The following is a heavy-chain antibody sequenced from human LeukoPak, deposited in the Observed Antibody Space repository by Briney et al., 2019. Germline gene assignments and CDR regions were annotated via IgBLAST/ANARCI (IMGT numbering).Heavy chain of an antibody. V-gene: IGHV1-69*05. J-gene: IGHJ6*02. Sequence: SVKVSCKASGGTFISYAISWVRQAPGQGLEWMGGIIPIFGTANYAQKFQGRVTMTSDTSTSTVYMGLSSLRSEDTAVYFCARDGGSFSYNMDVWGQGTTVTVSS. D-gene: IGHD1-26*01. CDR2: IIPIFGTA. CDR1: GGTFISYA. CDR3: ARDGGSFSYNMDV.